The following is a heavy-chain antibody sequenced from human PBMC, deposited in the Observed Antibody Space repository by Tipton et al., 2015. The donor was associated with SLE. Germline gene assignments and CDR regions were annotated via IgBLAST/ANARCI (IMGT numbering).Heavy chain of an antibody. D-gene: IGHD2-15*01. CDR3: AILGGLPDDAFDI. J-gene: IGHJ3*02. CDR2: IYYSGST. V-gene: IGHV4-59*08. Sequence: TLSLTCTVSGGSISSYYWSWIRQPPVKGLEWIGYIYYSGSTNYNPSLKSRVTISVDTSKNQFSLKLSSVTAADTAVYYCAILGGLPDDAFDIWGQGTMVTVSS. CDR1: GGSISSYY.